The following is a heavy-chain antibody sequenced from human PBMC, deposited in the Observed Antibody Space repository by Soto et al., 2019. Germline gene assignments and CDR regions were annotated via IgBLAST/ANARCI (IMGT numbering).Heavy chain of an antibody. CDR2: ISGSGST. J-gene: IGHJ4*02. CDR3: AKAPPGGVDY. D-gene: IGHD3-16*01. V-gene: IGHV3-23*01. CDR1: GFTFSSYA. Sequence: GGSLRLSCAASGFTFSSYAMSWVRQAPGKGLEWVSAISGSGSTYYADSVKGRFTISRDNSKNTLYLQMNSLRAEDTAVYYCAKAPPGGVDYWGQGTLVTVSS.